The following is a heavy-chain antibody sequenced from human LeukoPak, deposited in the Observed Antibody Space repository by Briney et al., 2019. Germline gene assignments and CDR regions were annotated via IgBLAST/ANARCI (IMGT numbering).Heavy chain of an antibody. J-gene: IGHJ3*02. CDR3: ARHSFAFDI. V-gene: IGHV5-51*01. Sequence: PGESLKISCQGSGYSFTSYWIGWVRQMPGKGLEWMGIIYPGDSDTRYSPSFQGQVTIAADKHISTAYLQWSRLKASDTAMYCGARHSFAFDIWAQETRVTVSS. CDR2: IYPGDSDT. CDR1: GYSFTSYW.